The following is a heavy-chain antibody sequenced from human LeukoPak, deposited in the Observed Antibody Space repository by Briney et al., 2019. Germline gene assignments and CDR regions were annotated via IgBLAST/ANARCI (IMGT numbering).Heavy chain of an antibody. V-gene: IGHV4-59*01. CDR1: GGSISSYY. Sequence: SSETLSLTCTVSGGSISSYYWSWIRQPPGKGLEWIGYIYYSGSTNYNPSLKSRVTISVDTSKNQFSLKLSSVTAADTAVYYCARVIGIAAAGTPPYYYYMDVWGKGTTVTVSS. CDR2: IYYSGST. CDR3: ARVIGIAAAGTPPYYYYMDV. J-gene: IGHJ6*03. D-gene: IGHD6-13*01.